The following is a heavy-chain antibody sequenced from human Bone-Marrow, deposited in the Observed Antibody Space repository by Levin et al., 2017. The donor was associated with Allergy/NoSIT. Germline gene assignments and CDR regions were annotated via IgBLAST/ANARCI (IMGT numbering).Heavy chain of an antibody. CDR1: GYTFTGYY. CDR2: INPNSGGT. V-gene: IGHV1-2*02. Sequence: KRGESLKISCKASGYTFTGYYMHWVRQAPGQGLEWMGWINPNSGGTNYAQKFQGRVTMTRDTSISTAYMELSRLRSDDTAVYYCARVTTGDYYDSSGYATSRDYWGQGTLVTVSS. CDR3: ARVTTGDYYDSSGYATSRDY. D-gene: IGHD3-22*01. J-gene: IGHJ4*02.